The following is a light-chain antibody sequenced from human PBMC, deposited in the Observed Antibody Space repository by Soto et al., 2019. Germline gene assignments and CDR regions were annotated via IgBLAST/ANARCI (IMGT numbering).Light chain of an antibody. CDR3: SSYTTSTTQV. CDR1: SSDVGSYNY. V-gene: IGLV2-14*01. CDR2: EVR. Sequence: QSALTQPASVSGSPGQSITISCTGTSSDVGSYNYVSWYQKHPGKAPKLMIYEVRNRPSGVSDRFSGSKSGKTASLTIFGLQAEDEADYYCSSYTTSTTQVFGGGTKLT. J-gene: IGLJ2*01.